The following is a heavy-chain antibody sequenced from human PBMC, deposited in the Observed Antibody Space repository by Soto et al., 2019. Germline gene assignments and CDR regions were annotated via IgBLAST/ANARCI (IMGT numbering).Heavy chain of an antibody. Sequence: QMQLQESGPGVVKPSQTLSLTCSVSGGSMSSGDYYWNWIRQSPAKGLEWIGYIYDSANTYYNPSLKSRGTISIDTSNNQFSLNLNSVTAADTAVYYCARSGAIAPRYRYFDPWGQGTLVTVSS. V-gene: IGHV4-30-4*01. CDR3: ARSGAIAPRYRYFDP. D-gene: IGHD6-6*01. CDR1: GGSMSSGDYY. CDR2: IYDSANT. J-gene: IGHJ5*02.